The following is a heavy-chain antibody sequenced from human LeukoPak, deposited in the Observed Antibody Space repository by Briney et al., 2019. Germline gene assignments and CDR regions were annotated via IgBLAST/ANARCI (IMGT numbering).Heavy chain of an antibody. J-gene: IGHJ4*02. CDR3: AKVTGVPDF. V-gene: IGHV3-23*01. CDR1: GFTFSSYG. D-gene: IGHD7-27*01. Sequence: GGSLRLSCAASGFTFSSYGVSWVRQAPGKGLEWVSTISGSGDSTYYADSVKGRFTISRDKSKNTLYLQTNSLRAEDTAVYYCAKVTGVPDFWGRGTLVTVSS. CDR2: ISGSGDST.